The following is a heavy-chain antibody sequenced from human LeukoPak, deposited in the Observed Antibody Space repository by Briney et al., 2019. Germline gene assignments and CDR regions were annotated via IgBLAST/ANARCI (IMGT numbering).Heavy chain of an antibody. V-gene: IGHV3-23*01. CDR2: ISGSGGGT. CDR3: ASGCSSTSCYPY. D-gene: IGHD2-2*01. J-gene: IGHJ4*02. Sequence: GGSLRLSCAASGFTFSSYGMSWVRQAPGKGLEWVSAISGSGGGTYYADSVKGRFTISRDNAKNSLYLQMNSLRAEDTAVYYCASGCSSTSCYPYWGQGTLVTVSS. CDR1: GFTFSSYG.